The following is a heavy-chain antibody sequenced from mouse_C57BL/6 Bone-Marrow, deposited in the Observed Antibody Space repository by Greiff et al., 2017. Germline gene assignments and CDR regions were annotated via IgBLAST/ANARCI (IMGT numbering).Heavy chain of an antibody. J-gene: IGHJ2*01. D-gene: IGHD1-1*01. CDR2: IDPSDSYT. Sequence: VQLQQSGAELVKPGASVKLSCKASGYTFTSYWMQWVKQRPGQGLEWIGEIDPSDSYTNYNQKFKGKATLTVDTSSSTAYMQLSSLASADSAVYYSASLITTVAYWGQGTTLTVSS. CDR3: ASLITTVAY. CDR1: GYTFTSYW. V-gene: IGHV1-50*01.